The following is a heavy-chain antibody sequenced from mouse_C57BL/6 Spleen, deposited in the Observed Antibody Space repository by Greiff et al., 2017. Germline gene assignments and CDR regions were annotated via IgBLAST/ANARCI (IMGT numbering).Heavy chain of an antibody. V-gene: IGHV1-61*01. CDR2: IYTSDSET. J-gene: IGHJ4*01. CDR3: AKWGSPNAMDY. D-gene: IGHD6-2*01. CDR1: GYTFTSYW. Sequence: QVQLQQPGAELVRPGSSVKLSCKASGYTFTSYWMEWVKQRPGQGLEWIGNIYTSDSETHYNQKFKDKATLTVDKSYSTAYMQLSSLTSEDSAVYYCAKWGSPNAMDYWGQGTSVTVSS.